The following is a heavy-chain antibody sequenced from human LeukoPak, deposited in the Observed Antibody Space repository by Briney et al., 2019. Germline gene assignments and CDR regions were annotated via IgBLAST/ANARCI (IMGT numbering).Heavy chain of an antibody. CDR1: GYTFTSYG. D-gene: IGHD1-26*01. Sequence: GSVKVSCKASGYTFTSYGISWVRQAPGQGLEWMGWISAYNGNTNYAHNLQGRVTMTTDTSTSTAYMELRSLRSDDTAVYYCASLVRGSYFDAFDIWGQGTMVTVSA. J-gene: IGHJ3*02. CDR2: ISAYNGNT. V-gene: IGHV1-18*01. CDR3: ASLVRGSYFDAFDI.